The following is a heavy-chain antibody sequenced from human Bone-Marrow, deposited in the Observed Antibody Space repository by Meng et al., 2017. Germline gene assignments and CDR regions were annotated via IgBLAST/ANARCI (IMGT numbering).Heavy chain of an antibody. Sequence: GESLKISCAASGFTFSSYAMHWVRQALGKGLEWVAVISYDGSNKYYTDSVKGRFTISRDNSKNTLYLQMNSLRAEDTAVYYCATEGQSSSGWYVLGYYYYGMDVWGQGTTVTVSS. CDR2: ISYDGSNK. V-gene: IGHV3-30*10. CDR3: ATEGQSSSGWYVLGYYYYGMDV. D-gene: IGHD6-19*01. J-gene: IGHJ6*02. CDR1: GFTFSSYA.